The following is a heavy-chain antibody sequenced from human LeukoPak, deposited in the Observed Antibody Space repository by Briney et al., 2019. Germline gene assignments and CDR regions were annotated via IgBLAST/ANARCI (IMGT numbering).Heavy chain of an antibody. V-gene: IGHV3-9*03. D-gene: IGHD5-18*01. CDR3: ARGDRFRYSYADY. CDR2: ISWNSGNI. J-gene: IGHJ4*02. Sequence: GRSLRLSCAASGFTFDDYAMHWVRQAPGKGLEWVSGISWNSGNIGYADSVKGRFTISRDNAKNSLYLQMNSLRAEDMALYYCARGDRFRYSYADYWGQGTLATVSS. CDR1: GFTFDDYA.